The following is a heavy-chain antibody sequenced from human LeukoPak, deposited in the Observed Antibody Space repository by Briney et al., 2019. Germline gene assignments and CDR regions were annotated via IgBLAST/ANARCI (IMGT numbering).Heavy chain of an antibody. V-gene: IGHV4-34*01. J-gene: IGHJ4*02. CDR3: ARAFNLHYYDSSGYYDY. Sequence: SETLFLTCAVYGGSFSGYYWSWIRQPPGKGLEWIGEINHSGSTNYNPSLKSRVTISVGTSKNQFSLKLSSVTAADTAVYYCARAFNLHYYDSSGYYDYWGQGTLVTVSS. D-gene: IGHD3-22*01. CDR2: INHSGST. CDR1: GGSFSGYY.